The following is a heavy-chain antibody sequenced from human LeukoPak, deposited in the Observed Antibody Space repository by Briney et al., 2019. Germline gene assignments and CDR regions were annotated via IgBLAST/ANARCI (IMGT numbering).Heavy chain of an antibody. J-gene: IGHJ4*02. D-gene: IGHD3-22*01. CDR1: GFTFSSYG. CDR2: ISSSSSTI. V-gene: IGHV3-48*01. Sequence: GGSLRLSCAASGFTFSSYGMSWVRQAPGKGLEWVSYISSSSSTIYYADSVKGRFTISRDNAKNSLYPQMNTLRAEDTAVYYCARDRHKYNYDSGGYPPYWGQGTLVTVSS. CDR3: ARDRHKYNYDSGGYPPY.